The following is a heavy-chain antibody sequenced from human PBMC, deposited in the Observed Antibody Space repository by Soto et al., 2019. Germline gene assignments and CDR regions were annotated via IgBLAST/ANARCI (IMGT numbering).Heavy chain of an antibody. CDR3: AKSRSTVTTFVVY. Sequence: TGGSLRLSCAASGFTFSSYGMHWVRQAPGKGLEWVAVISYDGSNKYYADSVKGRFTISRDNSKNTLYLQMNSLRAEDTAVYYCAKSRSTVTTFVVYWGQGTLVTVSS. CDR1: GFTFSSYG. D-gene: IGHD4-17*01. V-gene: IGHV3-30*18. CDR2: ISYDGSNK. J-gene: IGHJ4*02.